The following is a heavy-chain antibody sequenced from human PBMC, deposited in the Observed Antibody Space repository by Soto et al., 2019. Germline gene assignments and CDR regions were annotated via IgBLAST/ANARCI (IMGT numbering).Heavy chain of an antibody. D-gene: IGHD3-9*01. V-gene: IGHV1-18*01. Sequence: ASVKVSCKASGYTFTSYGISWVRQAPGQGLEWMGWISAYNGNTNYAQKLQGRVTMTTDTSTSTAYMELRSLRSDDTAVYYCARPNDILTGYYGSDWFDPWGQGTLVTVSS. J-gene: IGHJ5*02. CDR3: ARPNDILTGYYGSDWFDP. CDR2: ISAYNGNT. CDR1: GYTFTSYG.